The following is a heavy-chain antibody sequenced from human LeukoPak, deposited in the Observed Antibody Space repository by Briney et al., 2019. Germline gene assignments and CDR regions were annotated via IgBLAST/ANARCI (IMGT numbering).Heavy chain of an antibody. CDR2: ISWDGGST. D-gene: IGHD1-26*01. CDR3: AKDGGLYSGSYYIDY. V-gene: IGHV3-43D*04. Sequence: PGGSLRLSCAASGFTFDDYAMHWVRQAPGKGLEWVSLISWDGGSTYYADSVKGRFTISRDNSKNSLYLQMNSLRAKDTALSYCAKDGGLYSGSYYIDYWGQGTLVTVSS. J-gene: IGHJ4*02. CDR1: GFTFDDYA.